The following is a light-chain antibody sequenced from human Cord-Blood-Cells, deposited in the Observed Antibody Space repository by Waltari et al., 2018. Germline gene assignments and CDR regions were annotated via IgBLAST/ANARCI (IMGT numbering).Light chain of an antibody. CDR3: SSYAGSNNV. J-gene: IGLJ1*01. CDR2: EVS. Sequence: QSALTQPPSASGSPGQSVTISCTRTSSDGGGYNYVSWYQRHPGKAPKLIIYEVSKRPSGVPDRFSGSKSGNTASLTVSGLQAEDEADYYCSSYAGSNNVFGTGTKVTVL. V-gene: IGLV2-8*01. CDR1: SSDGGGYNY.